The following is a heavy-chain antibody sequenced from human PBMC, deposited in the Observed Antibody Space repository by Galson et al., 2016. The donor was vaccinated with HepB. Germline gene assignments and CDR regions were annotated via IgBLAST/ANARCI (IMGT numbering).Heavy chain of an antibody. Sequence: LSLTCTVSSGSISSSRYYWRWIRQPPGKGLGWIGRVYYSGTAYYAPSLKRPVPISVDTSKNQFSLRLISVTAGDTAVYFCASHCGGDCYSNLADAFDIWGRGTMVTVSS. CDR2: VYYSGTA. J-gene: IGHJ3*02. D-gene: IGHD2-21*01. CDR3: ASHCGGDCYSNLADAFDI. CDR1: SGSISSSRYY. V-gene: IGHV4-39*01.